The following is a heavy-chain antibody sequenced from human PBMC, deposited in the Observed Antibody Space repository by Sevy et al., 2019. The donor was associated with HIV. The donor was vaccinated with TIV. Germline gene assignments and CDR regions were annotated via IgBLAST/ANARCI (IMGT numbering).Heavy chain of an antibody. Sequence: GGSLRLSCAASGFTFSNYNMNWARQAPGKGLEWVSYISTSSSTIYSADSVKGRFTISRDNAKNSLYLQMNSLRDEDTAVYYCARDRGYSYGSPGAFDIWGQGTMVTVSS. J-gene: IGHJ3*02. CDR2: ISTSSSTI. D-gene: IGHD5-18*01. V-gene: IGHV3-48*02. CDR3: ARDRGYSYGSPGAFDI. CDR1: GFTFSNYN.